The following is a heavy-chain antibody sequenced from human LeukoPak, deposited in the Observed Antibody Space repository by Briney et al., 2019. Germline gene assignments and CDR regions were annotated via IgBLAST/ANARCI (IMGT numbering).Heavy chain of an antibody. CDR3: ARGRLTRELLPLGY. D-gene: IGHD2-15*01. J-gene: IGHJ4*02. CDR2: IYDSGTT. Sequence: SETLSLTCTVSGGSISSYHWSWIRQPPGKGLEWIGYIYDSGTTNYNPSLKSRVTISVDTSKNQFSLKLRSVTAADTAVYYCARGRLTRELLPLGYWGQGTLVTVSS. CDR1: GGSISSYH. V-gene: IGHV4-59*01.